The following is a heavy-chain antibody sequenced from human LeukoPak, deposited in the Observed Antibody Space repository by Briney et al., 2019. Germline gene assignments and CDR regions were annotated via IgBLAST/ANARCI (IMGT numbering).Heavy chain of an antibody. D-gene: IGHD5-12*01. CDR3: ASNGGYVGYYFDY. J-gene: IGHJ4*02. V-gene: IGHV1-69*13. CDR2: IIPIFGTA. Sequence: ASVTVSCMASGGTFSSYAISWVRQAPGQGLEWMGGIIPIFGTANYAQKFQGRVTITADESTSTAYMELSSLRSEDTAVYYCASNGGYVGYYFDYWGQGTLVTVSS. CDR1: GGTFSSYA.